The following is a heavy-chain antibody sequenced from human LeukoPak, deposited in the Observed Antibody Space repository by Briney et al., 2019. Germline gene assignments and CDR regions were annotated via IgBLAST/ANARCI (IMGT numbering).Heavy chain of an antibody. CDR3: ARAFHCSSTSCYTRGLDY. Sequence: SETLSLTCTVSGYSISSGYYWGWIRQPPGKGLEWIGSIYHSGSTYYNPSLKSRVTISVDTSKNQFSLKLSSVTAADTAVYYCARAFHCSSTSCYTRGLDYWGQGTLVTVSS. D-gene: IGHD2-2*02. J-gene: IGHJ4*02. CDR2: IYHSGST. V-gene: IGHV4-38-2*02. CDR1: GYSISSGYY.